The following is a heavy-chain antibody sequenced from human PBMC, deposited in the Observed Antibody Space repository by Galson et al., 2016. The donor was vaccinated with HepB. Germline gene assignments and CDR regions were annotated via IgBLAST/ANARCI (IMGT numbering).Heavy chain of an antibody. V-gene: IGHV6-1*01. Sequence: CAISGDSVSSKSAAWNWIRHSPSRGLEWLGRTYHTSNWYSDYAVSVKSRITINPDTSKNHFSLQLNSVTPEDTAVYYCARGHLVVPFSFYFDYWGQGSLVTVSS. CDR1: GDSVSSKSAA. CDR2: TYHTSNWYS. J-gene: IGHJ4*02. CDR3: ARGHLVVPFSFYFDY. D-gene: IGHD2-15*01.